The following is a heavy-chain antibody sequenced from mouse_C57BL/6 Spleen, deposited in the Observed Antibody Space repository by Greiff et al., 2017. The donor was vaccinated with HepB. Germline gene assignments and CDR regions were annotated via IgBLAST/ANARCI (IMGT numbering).Heavy chain of an antibody. Sequence: VQLQQSGPELVKPGASVKIPCKASGYTFTDYNMDWVKQSHGKSLEWIGDINPNNGGTIYNQKFKGKATLTVDKSSSTAYMELRSLTSEDTAVYYCAMCDGYPWFAYWGQGTLVTVSA. D-gene: IGHD2-3*01. V-gene: IGHV1-18*01. CDR2: INPNNGGT. CDR1: GYTFTDYN. CDR3: AMCDGYPWFAY. J-gene: IGHJ3*01.